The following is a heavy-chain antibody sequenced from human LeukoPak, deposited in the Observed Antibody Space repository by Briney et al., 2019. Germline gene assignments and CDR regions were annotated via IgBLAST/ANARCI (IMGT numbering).Heavy chain of an antibody. Sequence: NPSETLSLTCTVSGGSISSYYWSWLRQPPGKGLEWIGYIHYSGSTNYNPSLKSRVTISVDTSKNQFSLKLSSVTAADTAVYYCARAGLLWFGEFQWNWFDPWGQGTLVTVSS. D-gene: IGHD3-10*01. CDR2: IHYSGST. CDR1: GGSISSYY. CDR3: ARAGLLWFGEFQWNWFDP. J-gene: IGHJ5*02. V-gene: IGHV4-59*01.